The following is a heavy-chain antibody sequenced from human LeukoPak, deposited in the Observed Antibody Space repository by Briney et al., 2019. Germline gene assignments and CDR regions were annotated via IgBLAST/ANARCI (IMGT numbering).Heavy chain of an antibody. CDR1: GGSLSSYY. J-gene: IGHJ4*02. CDR3: ARGWSSGWYRNDY. D-gene: IGHD6-19*01. Sequence: SETLSLTCTDSGGSLSSYYRSCIRQPPGKGLEWIGYIYYSGSTTYNPSLKSRVTISVDTSKNQFSLKLSSVTAADTAVYYCARGWSSGWYRNDYWGQGTLVTVSS. CDR2: IYYSGST. V-gene: IGHV4-59*01.